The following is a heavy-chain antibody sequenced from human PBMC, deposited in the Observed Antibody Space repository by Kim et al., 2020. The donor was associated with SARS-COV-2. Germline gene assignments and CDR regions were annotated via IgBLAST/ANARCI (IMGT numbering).Heavy chain of an antibody. CDR1: GFTFSSYA. D-gene: IGHD2-8*01. J-gene: IGHJ6*02. CDR2: ISYDGSNK. CDR3: ARRLGYCTNGVCYRSGMDV. Sequence: GGSLRLSCAASGFTFSSYAMHWVRQAPGKGLEWVAVISYDGSNKYYADSVKGRFTISRDNSKNTLYLQMNSLRAEDTAVYYCARRLGYCTNGVCYRSGMDVWGQGTTVTVSS. V-gene: IGHV3-30-3*01.